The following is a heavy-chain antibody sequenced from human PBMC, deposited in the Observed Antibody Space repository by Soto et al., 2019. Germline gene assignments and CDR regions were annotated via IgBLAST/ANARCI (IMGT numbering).Heavy chain of an antibody. V-gene: IGHV3-53*01. D-gene: IGHD5-12*01. Sequence: GGSLRLSCATSGFTVSSNYMSWVRQAPGKGLEWVSVIYSGGSTYYADSVKGRFTISRDNSKNTLYLQMNSLRAEDTAVYYCARDSSSGYDWAFDYWGQGTLVTVSS. CDR3: ARDSSSGYDWAFDY. J-gene: IGHJ4*02. CDR2: IYSGGST. CDR1: GFTVSSNY.